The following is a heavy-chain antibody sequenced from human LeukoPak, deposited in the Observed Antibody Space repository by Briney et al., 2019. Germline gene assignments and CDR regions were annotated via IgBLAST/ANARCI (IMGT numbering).Heavy chain of an antibody. CDR1: GFTFSSYW. CDR2: INSDGSNT. D-gene: IGHD1-26*01. V-gene: IGHV3-74*01. J-gene: IGHJ4*02. Sequence: QPGGSLRLSCAASGFTFSSYWMHWVRQAPGKGLVWVSRINSDGSNTSYADSVKGRFTISRDNAKNTLYLQMNSLRAEDTAVYYCARSLIAGRYYFDYWGQGTLVTVSS. CDR3: ARSLIAGRYYFDY.